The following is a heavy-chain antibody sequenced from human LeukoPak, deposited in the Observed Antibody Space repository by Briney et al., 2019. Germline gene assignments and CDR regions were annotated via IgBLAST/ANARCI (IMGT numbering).Heavy chain of an antibody. CDR1: GFTFSSYG. CDR2: ISYDGSNK. D-gene: IGHD2-2*02. CDR3: ARDHSPFFTSHYKNWFDP. J-gene: IGHJ5*02. Sequence: GGSLRLSCAASGFTFSSYGMHWVRQAPGKGLEWVAVISYDGSNKYYADSVKGRFTISRDNSKNTLYLQMNSLRAEDTAVYYCARDHSPFFTSHYKNWFDPWGQGTLVTVSS. V-gene: IGHV3-30*19.